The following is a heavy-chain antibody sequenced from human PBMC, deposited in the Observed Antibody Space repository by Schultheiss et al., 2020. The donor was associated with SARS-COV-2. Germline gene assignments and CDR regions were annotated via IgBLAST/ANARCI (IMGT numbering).Heavy chain of an antibody. CDR2: IYYDGKNK. J-gene: IGHJ4*02. Sequence: GGSLRLSCAVSGFTISDFGMHWVRQAPGKGLEWVAVIYYDGKNKNADSVKGRFTISRDNSKNTLYLQMNSLRAEDTAVYYCARALKVDTAMVGYWGQGTLVTVLL. D-gene: IGHD5-18*01. CDR3: ARALKVDTAMVGY. V-gene: IGHV3-33*01. CDR1: GFTISDFG.